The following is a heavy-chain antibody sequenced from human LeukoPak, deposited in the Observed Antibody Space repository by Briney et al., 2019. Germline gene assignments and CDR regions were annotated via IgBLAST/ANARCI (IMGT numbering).Heavy chain of an antibody. CDR2: IYYSGST. CDR1: GGSFSGYY. J-gene: IGHJ4*02. V-gene: IGHV4-34*01. Sequence: SETLSLTCAVYGGSFSGYYWSWIRQPPGKGLEWIGSIYYSGSTYYNPSLKSRVTISVDTSKNQFSLKLSSVTAADTAVFYCASGDYLYYFDYWGQGTLVTVSS. CDR3: ASGDYLYYFDY. D-gene: IGHD4-11*01.